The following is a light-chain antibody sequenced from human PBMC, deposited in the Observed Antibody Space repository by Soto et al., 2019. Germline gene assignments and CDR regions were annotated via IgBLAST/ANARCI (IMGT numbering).Light chain of an antibody. CDR2: DAS. Sequence: DIQMTQSPSSLSASVGDRVTITCRASQNINTWLAWYQQKPGKAPKLLIYDASSLESGVPSRFTGSGSGTDFTLTISSLQPEDFAVYYCQQYGSSPRTFGQGTKVDIK. J-gene: IGKJ1*01. CDR1: QNINTW. V-gene: IGKV1-5*01. CDR3: QQYGSSPRT.